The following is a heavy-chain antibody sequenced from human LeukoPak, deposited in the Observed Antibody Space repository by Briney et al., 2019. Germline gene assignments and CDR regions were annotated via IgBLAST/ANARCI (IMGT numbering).Heavy chain of an antibody. CDR2: ISAYNGNT. Sequence: ASVKVSCKASGYTYTSYGISWVRHAPGQGLEWMGRISAYNGNTNYAQKLQGRVTMTTDTSTSTAYMELRSLRSDDTAVYYCARVPQGRYFDWSPLLDGMDVWGQGTTVTVSS. CDR3: ARVPQGRYFDWSPLLDGMDV. CDR1: GYTYTSYG. D-gene: IGHD3-9*01. V-gene: IGHV1-18*01. J-gene: IGHJ6*02.